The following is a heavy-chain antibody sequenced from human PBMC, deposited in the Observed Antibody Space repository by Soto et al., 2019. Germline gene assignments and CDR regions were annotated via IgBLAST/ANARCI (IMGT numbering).Heavy chain of an antibody. CDR3: ARKSDSSPVPEADGV. D-gene: IGHD2-8*01. J-gene: IGHJ4*02. V-gene: IGHV3-53*02. Sequence: EVQLVETGGGLIQPGGSLRLSCAASGISVGSNYMTWVRQSPGKGLEWVSLIYSNGDTDYADSVKGRFSISRDNFKNTLYLQMNNLGAEDTAVYHCARKSDSSPVPEADGVWGRGTLVTVSS. CDR1: GISVGSNY. CDR2: IYSNGDT.